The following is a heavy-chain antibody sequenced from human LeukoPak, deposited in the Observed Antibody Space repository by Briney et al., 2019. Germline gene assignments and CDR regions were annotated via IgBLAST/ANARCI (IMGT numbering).Heavy chain of an antibody. CDR3: ARVPTVTTPYYFDY. Sequence: TSETLSLTCAVYGGSFGGYYWSWIRQPPGKGLEWIGEIDHSGSTNYNPSLKSRVTISVDTSKNQFSLKLSSVTAADTAVYYCARVPTVTTPYYFDYWGQGTLVTVSS. CDR1: GGSFGGYY. J-gene: IGHJ4*02. CDR2: IDHSGST. V-gene: IGHV4-34*01. D-gene: IGHD4-11*01.